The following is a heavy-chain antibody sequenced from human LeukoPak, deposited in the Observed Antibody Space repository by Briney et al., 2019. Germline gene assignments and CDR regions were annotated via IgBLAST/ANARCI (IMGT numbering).Heavy chain of an antibody. CDR2: VYYSGST. CDR1: GDFITAYY. V-gene: IGHV4-59*01. CDR3: ASNTGTVFDY. J-gene: IGHJ4*02. Sequence: KSSETLSLTCTVAGDFITAYYWSWIRQPPGKGLEWIGYVYYSGSTEYNPSLRSRVTISLEMSKHQFSLNLTSVTAADTAVYYCASNTGTVFDYWGQGALVTVSS. D-gene: IGHD7-27*01.